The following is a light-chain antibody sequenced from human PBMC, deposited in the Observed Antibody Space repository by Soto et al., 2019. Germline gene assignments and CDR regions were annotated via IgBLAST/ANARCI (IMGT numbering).Light chain of an antibody. CDR3: QEYDSNPLT. CDR2: KAS. V-gene: IGKV1-5*03. J-gene: IGKJ4*01. CDR1: QSISVW. Sequence: DIQVTQSPSTLSASVGDRVIITCRASQSISVWLAGYQQKPGKAPKLLIYKASNFESGVPSRFSGSGSGTALSLTISGLQPDDLATYYCQEYDSNPLTFGGGTKVEIK.